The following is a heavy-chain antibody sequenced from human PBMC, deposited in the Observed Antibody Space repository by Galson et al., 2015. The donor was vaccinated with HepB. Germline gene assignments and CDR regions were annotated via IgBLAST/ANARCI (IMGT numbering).Heavy chain of an antibody. Sequence: SLRLSCAASGLTFSSYSMSWVRQAPGKGLEWVSSISSSSKYIYYADLMKGRFTISRDNAKNSLYLQMNSLRAEDTAVYYCATWSGYNWRAFDIWGQGTMVTVSS. V-gene: IGHV3-21*01. CDR3: ATWSGYNWRAFDI. D-gene: IGHD3-3*01. J-gene: IGHJ3*02. CDR2: ISSSSKYI. CDR1: GLTFSSYS.